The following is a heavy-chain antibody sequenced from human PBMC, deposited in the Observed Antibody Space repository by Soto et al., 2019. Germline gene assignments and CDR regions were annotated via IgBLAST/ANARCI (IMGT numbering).Heavy chain of an antibody. D-gene: IGHD3-3*01. V-gene: IGHV4-34*01. CDR1: GGSFSGYY. Sequence: PSETLSLTCAVYGGSFSGYYWSWIRQPPGKGLEWIGEINHSGSTNYNPSLKSRVTISVDTSKNQFSLKLSSVTAADTAVYYCAGSGFLEWLRELDYWGQGTLVTVSS. J-gene: IGHJ4*02. CDR2: INHSGST. CDR3: AGSGFLEWLRELDY.